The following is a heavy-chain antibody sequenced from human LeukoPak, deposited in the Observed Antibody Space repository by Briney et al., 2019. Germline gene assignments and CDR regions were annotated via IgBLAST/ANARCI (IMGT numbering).Heavy chain of an antibody. Sequence: ASVKVSCKASGGTFNSYIINWVRQAPGQGLEWMGGIIPIFGTADYAQKFQGRVTITADESTSTAYMELSSLRSEDTAVFYCAGSLKFITMIPHYWGQGTLVTVSS. CDR1: GGTFNSYI. V-gene: IGHV1-69*01. D-gene: IGHD3-22*01. CDR2: IIPIFGTA. J-gene: IGHJ4*02. CDR3: AGSLKFITMIPHY.